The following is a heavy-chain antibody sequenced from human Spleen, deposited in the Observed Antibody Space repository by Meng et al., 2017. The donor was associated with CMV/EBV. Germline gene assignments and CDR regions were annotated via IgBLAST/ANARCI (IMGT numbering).Heavy chain of an antibody. CDR1: GFTFTNYE. J-gene: IGHJ4*02. Sequence: GESLKISCAASGFTFTNYEANWVRQSPGRGLEWVSYITDSDDITIYYVDSVKGRFTISRDNAKNSLYLQMNSLRAEDTAVYYCARDGRLAVRADFDLWGQGSLVTVSS. CDR3: ARDGRLAVRADFDL. CDR2: ITDSDDITI. D-gene: IGHD4-23*01. V-gene: IGHV3-48*03.